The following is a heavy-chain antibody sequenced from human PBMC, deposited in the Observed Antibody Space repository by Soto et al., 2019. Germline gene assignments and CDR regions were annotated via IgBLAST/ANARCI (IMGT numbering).Heavy chain of an antibody. V-gene: IGHV3-74*01. CDR2: INSDGSST. CDR3: ARDPPRITIFPLDWFDP. CDR1: GFTFSSYW. J-gene: IGHJ5*02. Sequence: GGSLRLSCAASGFTFSSYWMHWVRQAPGKGLVWVSRINSDGSSTSYADSVKGRFTISRDNAKNTLYLQMNSLRAEDTAVYYCARDPPRITIFPLDWFDPWGQGTLVTVSS. D-gene: IGHD3-3*01.